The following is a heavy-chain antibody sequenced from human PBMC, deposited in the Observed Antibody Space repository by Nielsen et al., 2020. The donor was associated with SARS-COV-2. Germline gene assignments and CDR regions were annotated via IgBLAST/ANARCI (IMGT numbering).Heavy chain of an antibody. CDR2: VYYRGST. Sequence: SETLSLTCTVSGGSISSSSYYWGWIRQTPGKGLEWIGYVYYRGSTNYNPSFKSRVTMSVDTSKNQFSLKLNSVSAADTAVYYCAREIEWNFFDYWGQGTLVTVSS. CDR1: GGSISSSSYY. D-gene: IGHD1-7*01. CDR3: AREIEWNFFDY. J-gene: IGHJ4*02. V-gene: IGHV4-61*01.